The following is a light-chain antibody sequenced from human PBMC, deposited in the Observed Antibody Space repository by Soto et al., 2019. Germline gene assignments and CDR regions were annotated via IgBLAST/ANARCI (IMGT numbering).Light chain of an antibody. J-gene: IGKJ1*01. V-gene: IGKV1-39*01. CDR2: DAS. CDR3: QQTYSTPWT. CDR1: QNIDSY. Sequence: DIQMTQSPSSLSASVGDRVTITCRASQNIDSYLNWYQQRPGKAPKLLIHDASSLQSGVPSRFSGSGSGTDFALTINSLQPEDFATIYCQQTYSTPWTFGQGTKVAIK.